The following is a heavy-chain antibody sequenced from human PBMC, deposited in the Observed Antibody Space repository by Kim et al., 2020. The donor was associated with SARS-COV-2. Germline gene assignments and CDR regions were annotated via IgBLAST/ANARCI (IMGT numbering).Heavy chain of an antibody. Sequence: GGSLRLSCAASGFTFSSYSMNWVRQAPGKGLDWVSSISSSSSYIYYADSVKGRFTISRDNAKNSLYMQMNSLRAEDTAVYYCARVGKDCSGGSCYDYYYGMDGWGQGTTVTVSS. J-gene: IGHJ6*02. V-gene: IGHV3-21*01. CDR2: ISSSSSYI. D-gene: IGHD2-15*01. CDR3: ARVGKDCSGGSCYDYYYGMDG. CDR1: GFTFSSYS.